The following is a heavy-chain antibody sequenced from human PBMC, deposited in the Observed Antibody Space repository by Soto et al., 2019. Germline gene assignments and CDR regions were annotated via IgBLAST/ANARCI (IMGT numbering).Heavy chain of an antibody. CDR1: GFTFSSYW. D-gene: IGHD3-10*01. CDR3: ARPGSSLYYFDY. V-gene: IGHV3-74*01. J-gene: IGHJ4*02. CDR2: INSDGSST. Sequence: PGGSLRLSCAASGFTFSSYWMHWVRQAPGKGLVWVSRINSDGSSTTYADSVKGRFTISRDNAKSTLYLQMNSLRAEDTALYYCARPGSSLYYFDYWGQGTLVTVSS.